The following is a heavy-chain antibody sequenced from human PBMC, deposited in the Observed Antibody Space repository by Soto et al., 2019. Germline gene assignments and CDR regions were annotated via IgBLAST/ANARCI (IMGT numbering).Heavy chain of an antibody. Sequence: GGSLRLSCAASGFTFSDYYMSWIRQAPGKGLEWVAYISSSGSTIYYAASVKGRFTSSRDTAQNSLYLQMNSLKAEDTAVYYCARVGLTGTTYYFDYWGQGTLVTVSS. CDR1: GFTFSDYY. CDR3: ARVGLTGTTYYFDY. CDR2: ISSSGSTI. D-gene: IGHD1-7*01. V-gene: IGHV3-11*01. J-gene: IGHJ4*02.